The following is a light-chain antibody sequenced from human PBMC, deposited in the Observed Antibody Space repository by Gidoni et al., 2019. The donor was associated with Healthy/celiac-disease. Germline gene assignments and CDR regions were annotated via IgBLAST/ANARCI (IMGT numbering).Light chain of an antibody. CDR3: QQLNSNRYT. V-gene: IGKV1-9*01. CDR1: QGISSY. Sequence: DIQLTQSPSFLSASVGDRVTITCRASQGISSYLAWYQQKPGKAPKLLIYAASTLQSGVPSRFSGSGSGTEFTLTISSLQPEDFATYYCQQLNSNRYTFXQXTKLEIK. CDR2: AAS. J-gene: IGKJ2*01.